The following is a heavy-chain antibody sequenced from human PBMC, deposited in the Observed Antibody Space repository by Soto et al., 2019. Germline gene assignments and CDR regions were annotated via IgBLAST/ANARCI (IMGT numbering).Heavy chain of an antibody. Sequence: GALRHSRGGPGFTFSSYGIPWGRPAPGKGLEWVSYIANSGSNKYYADSVKGRFTISRDKAKNSLYLQMNSLRAEDTAVYYCARDFTQNYGMDVWGQGTTVTVSS. J-gene: IGHJ6*02. CDR3: ARDFTQNYGMDV. CDR1: GFTFSSYG. V-gene: IGHV3-21*05. CDR2: IANSGSNK.